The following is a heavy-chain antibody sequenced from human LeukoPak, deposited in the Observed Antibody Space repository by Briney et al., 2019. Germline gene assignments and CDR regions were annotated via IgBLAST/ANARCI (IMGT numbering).Heavy chain of an antibody. D-gene: IGHD6-13*01. CDR2: IYYSGST. Sequence: SETLSLTSTVYGGSVSSGSYYWSWIRHPPGQGLERIGYIYYSGSTNYNPSLKSRVTISVDTSKNQFSLKLSSVTAADTAVYYCARDRVAAAGSFDYWGQGTLVTVSS. J-gene: IGHJ4*02. V-gene: IGHV4-61*01. CDR1: GGSVSSGSYY. CDR3: ARDRVAAAGSFDY.